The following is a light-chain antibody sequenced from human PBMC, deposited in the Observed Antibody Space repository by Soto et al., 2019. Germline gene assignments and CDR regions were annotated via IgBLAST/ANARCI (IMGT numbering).Light chain of an antibody. CDR3: QQYNNWPRT. V-gene: IGKV3-15*01. CDR2: GAS. CDR1: QSVSSN. J-gene: IGKJ1*01. Sequence: ETVMTQSPGTLSVSLGERATLSCRASQSVSSNLAWYQQKPGQAPRLLIYGASTRATGIPARFSGSGSGTEFTLTISSLQSEDFAVYYCQQYNNWPRTFGQGTKVDI.